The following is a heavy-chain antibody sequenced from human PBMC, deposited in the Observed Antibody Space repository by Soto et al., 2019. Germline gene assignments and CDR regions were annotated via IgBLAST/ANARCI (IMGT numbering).Heavy chain of an antibody. V-gene: IGHV1-69*01. CDR2: IVPIFGTG. Sequence: QVLLVQSGAEVKKPGSSVKVSCKASGGTFSDYAISWVRQAPGHGLEWMGGIVPIFGTGNHAQTFQGRVTFTADASTRTAEMELSSLRPEATAVYYWAIVLVGATAVDYWGQGNLVTVSS. J-gene: IGHJ4*02. D-gene: IGHD1-26*01. CDR1: GGTFSDYA. CDR3: AIVLVGATAVDY.